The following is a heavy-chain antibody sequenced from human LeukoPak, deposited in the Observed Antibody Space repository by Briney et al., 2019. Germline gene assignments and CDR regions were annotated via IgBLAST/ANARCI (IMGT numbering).Heavy chain of an antibody. CDR2: INPNSGNT. CDR1: GYTFTGYY. V-gene: IGHV1-8*02. Sequence: ASVKVSCKASGYTFTGYYMHWVRQAPGQGLEWMGWINPNSGNTGYAQKFQGRVTMTRNTSISTAYMELSSLRSEDTAVYYCARPYSYGSKRFDYWGQGTLVTVSS. CDR3: ARPYSYGSKRFDY. D-gene: IGHD5-18*01. J-gene: IGHJ4*02.